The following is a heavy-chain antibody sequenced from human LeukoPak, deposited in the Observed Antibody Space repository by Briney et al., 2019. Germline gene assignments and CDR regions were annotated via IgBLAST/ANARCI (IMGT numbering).Heavy chain of an antibody. CDR2: INPNSGGT. CDR1: GGTFSSYA. Sequence: ASVKVSCKASGGTFSSYAISWVRQAPGQGLEWMGCINPNSGGTNYAQKFQGRVTMTRDTSISTAYMELSRLRSDDTAVYYCARAQSSSPLFPWGQGTLVTVSS. D-gene: IGHD6-6*01. J-gene: IGHJ5*02. V-gene: IGHV1-2*02. CDR3: ARAQSSSPLFP.